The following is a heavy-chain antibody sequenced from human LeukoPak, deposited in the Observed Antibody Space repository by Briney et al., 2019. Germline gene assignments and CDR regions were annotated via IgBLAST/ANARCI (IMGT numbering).Heavy chain of an antibody. CDR2: ISGSGGST. CDR1: GFTFSSYS. D-gene: IGHD4-17*01. CDR3: AKDSDYGDYFDY. J-gene: IGHJ4*02. Sequence: GGSLRLSCAASGFTFSSYSMNWVRQAPGKGLEWVSAISGSGGSTYYADSVKGRFTISRDNSKNTLYLQMNSLRAEDTAVYYCAKDSDYGDYFDYWGQGTLVTVSS. V-gene: IGHV3-23*01.